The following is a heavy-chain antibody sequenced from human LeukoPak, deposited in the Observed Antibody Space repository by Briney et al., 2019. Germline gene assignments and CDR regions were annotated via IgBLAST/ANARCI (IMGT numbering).Heavy chain of an antibody. V-gene: IGHV1-8*01. D-gene: IGHD3-3*01. J-gene: IGHJ6*02. CDR3: ARGSFWSVNDGMDV. CDR2: MNPKSGNT. CDR1: GYTFTSYD. Sequence: ASVKVSCKASGYTFTSYDINWVRQATGQGLEWMGWMNPKSGNTGHAQKFQGRVTMTRNTSISTAYMELSSLRSEDTAVYYCARGSFWSVNDGMDVWGQGTAVTVPS.